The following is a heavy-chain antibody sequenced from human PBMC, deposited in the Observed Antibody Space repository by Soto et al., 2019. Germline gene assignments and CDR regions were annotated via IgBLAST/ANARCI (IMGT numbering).Heavy chain of an antibody. Sequence: SDTLSLTCAVSGASISSSNWWSWVRQPPGKGLEWIGEIYHSGSTNYNPSLKSRVTISVDKSKNQFSLKLSSVTAADTAVYYCARRLYYDSNGFEGGGTDVWGQGTTVTVSS. CDR3: ARRLYYDSNGFEGGGTDV. D-gene: IGHD3-22*01. CDR2: IYHSGST. V-gene: IGHV4-4*02. CDR1: GASISSSNW. J-gene: IGHJ6*02.